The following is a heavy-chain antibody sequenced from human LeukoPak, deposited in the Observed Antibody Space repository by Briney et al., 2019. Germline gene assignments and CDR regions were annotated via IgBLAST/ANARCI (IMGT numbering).Heavy chain of an antibody. CDR3: ARERYCSGGSCYGGDFDY. CDR2: IYHSGST. CDR1: GGSISSSSYY. V-gene: IGHV4-39*07. D-gene: IGHD2-15*01. J-gene: IGHJ4*02. Sequence: PSETLSLTCTVSGGSISSSSYYWGWIRQPPGKGLEWIGSIYHSGSTYYNPSLKSRVTISVDTSKNQFSLKLSSVTAADAAVYYCARERYCSGGSCYGGDFDYWGQGTLVTVSS.